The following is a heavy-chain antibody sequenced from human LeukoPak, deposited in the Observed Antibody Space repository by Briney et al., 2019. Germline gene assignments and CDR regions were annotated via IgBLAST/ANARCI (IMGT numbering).Heavy chain of an antibody. CDR2: IKQDGSEK. Sequence: GSLRLSCAASGFTFSSYWMSWVRQAPGKGLEWVANIKQDGSEKYYVDSVKGRFTISRDNAKNSLYLQMNSLRAEDTAVYYCAREGYCSSTSCYDDYYYYMDVWGKGTTVTVSS. CDR1: GFTFSSYW. J-gene: IGHJ6*03. CDR3: AREGYCSSTSCYDDYYYYMDV. V-gene: IGHV3-7*01. D-gene: IGHD2-2*01.